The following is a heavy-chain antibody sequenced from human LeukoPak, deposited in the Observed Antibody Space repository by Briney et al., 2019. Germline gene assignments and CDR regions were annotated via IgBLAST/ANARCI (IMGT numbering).Heavy chain of an antibody. CDR3: ARVPPSVGEATSEYFQD. Sequence: PGGSLRLSCAASGFTFSTYWMHWVRQAPGKGLLWVSRINTDGSITNYADSVKGRFTISRDNAKNTLYLQMSSLRSEDTAVYYCARVPPSVGEATSEYFQDWGQGTLVTVSS. J-gene: IGHJ1*01. D-gene: IGHD1-26*01. CDR2: INTDGSIT. CDR1: GFTFSTYW. V-gene: IGHV3-74*01.